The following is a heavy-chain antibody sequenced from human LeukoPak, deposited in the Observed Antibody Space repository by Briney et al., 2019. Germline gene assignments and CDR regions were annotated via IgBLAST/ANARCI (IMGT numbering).Heavy chain of an antibody. CDR1: GYTFTSYG. Sequence: GASVKVSCKASGYTFTSYGISWVRQAPGQGLEWMGWINAGNGNTKYSEKFQGRVTITRDTSASTAYMELSSLRSEDTAVYYCAREYGATVRGVISAWLDPWGQGTLVTVSS. CDR2: INAGNGNT. D-gene: IGHD3-10*01. J-gene: IGHJ5*02. CDR3: AREYGATVRGVISAWLDP. V-gene: IGHV1-18*01.